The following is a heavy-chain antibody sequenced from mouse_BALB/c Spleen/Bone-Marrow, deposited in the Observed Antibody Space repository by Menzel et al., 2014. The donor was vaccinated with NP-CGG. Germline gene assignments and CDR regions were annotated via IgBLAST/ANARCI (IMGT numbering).Heavy chain of an antibody. CDR3: ARWDYYGYTMDY. D-gene: IGHD1-1*01. Sequence: VQLQQSGPELVKSGASMKISCKASGYSFTGYTMNWVKQSHGKNLEWIELINPYNGGTSYNQKFKGKATLTVDKSSSTAYMELLSLTSEDSAVYYCARWDYYGYTMDYWGQGTSVTVSS. V-gene: IGHV1-18*01. J-gene: IGHJ4*01. CDR1: GYSFTGYT. CDR2: INPYNGGT.